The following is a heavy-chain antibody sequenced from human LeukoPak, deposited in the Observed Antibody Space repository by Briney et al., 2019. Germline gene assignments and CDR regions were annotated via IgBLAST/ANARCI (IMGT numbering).Heavy chain of an antibody. D-gene: IGHD5-18*01. J-gene: IGHJ6*02. Sequence: GGSLRLSCAASGFTFSSYGMHWVRQAPGKGLEWVAFISYDGSNKYYADSVKGRFTISRDNSKNTLYLQMNSLRAEDTAMYYCAKSTAMAPYGMDVWGQGTTVTVSS. V-gene: IGHV3-30*18. CDR3: AKSTAMAPYGMDV. CDR2: ISYDGSNK. CDR1: GFTFSSYG.